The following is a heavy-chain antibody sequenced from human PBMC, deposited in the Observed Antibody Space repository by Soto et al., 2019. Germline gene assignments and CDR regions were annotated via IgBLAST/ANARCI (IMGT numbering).Heavy chain of an antibody. V-gene: IGHV4-39*01. CDR3: ARHYAVVLYHFDY. D-gene: IGHD2-8*02. CDR2: IYYSGST. Sequence: SETLSLTCTVSGGSISSYYWSWIRQPPGKGLEWIGSIYYSGSTYYNPSLKSRVTTSVDTSKNQFSLKLSSVTAADTAVYYCARHYAVVLYHFDYWGQGTLVTVSA. J-gene: IGHJ4*02. CDR1: GGSISSYY.